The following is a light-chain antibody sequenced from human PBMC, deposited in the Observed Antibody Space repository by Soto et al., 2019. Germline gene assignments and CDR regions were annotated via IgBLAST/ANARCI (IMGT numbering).Light chain of an antibody. CDR3: ISYASINTYV. J-gene: IGLJ1*01. Sequence: QPALTQPASVSGSPGQSITISCTGTSSDVGGYDYVSWYQQHPGKAPKLMIYDVTNRPSGVSNRFSGSKSGNTASLTISGLQAEDEADYYCISYASINTYVFGTG. V-gene: IGLV2-14*01. CDR2: DVT. CDR1: SSDVGGYDY.